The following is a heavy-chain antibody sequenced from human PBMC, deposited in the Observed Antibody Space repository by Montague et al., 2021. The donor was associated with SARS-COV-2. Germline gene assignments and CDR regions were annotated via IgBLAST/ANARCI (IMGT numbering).Heavy chain of an antibody. V-gene: IGHV4-34*01. J-gene: IGHJ4*02. CDR2: INHSGYN. CDR3: ASAPRCSFGFWAY. CDR1: GASSSNYD. Sequence: SETLSLTCAVYGASSSNYDWSWIRRSPGKSREWVGEINHSGYNXXXPSXGGRLTISLDSSKKQFSLKMTSVTAADTAIYYCASAPRCSFGFWAYWGQGTLVSVSS. D-gene: IGHD3-3*01.